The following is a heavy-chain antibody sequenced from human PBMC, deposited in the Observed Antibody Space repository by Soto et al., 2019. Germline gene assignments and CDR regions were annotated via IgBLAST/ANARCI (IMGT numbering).Heavy chain of an antibody. CDR1: GFTFSSYG. Sequence: QVQLVESGGGVVQPGRSLRLSCAASGFTFSSYGMHWVRQAPGKGLEWVAVISYDGSNKYYADSVKGRFTISRDNTKNPLYLQMNSLRAEDTAVYYCAKGGIVGASKNFNYFDYWGQGTLGTVSS. CDR2: ISYDGSNK. CDR3: AKGGIVGASKNFNYFDY. V-gene: IGHV3-30*18. D-gene: IGHD1-26*01. J-gene: IGHJ4*02.